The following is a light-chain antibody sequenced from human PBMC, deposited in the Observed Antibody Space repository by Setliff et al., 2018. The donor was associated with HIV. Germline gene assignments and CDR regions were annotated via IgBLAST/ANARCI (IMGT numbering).Light chain of an antibody. V-gene: IGLV2-11*01. Sequence: QSALTQPRSVSGSPGQSVTISCTGTSSDVGTYNYVSWYQQHPGKAPKLMIFEVSKRPSGVSHRFSGSKSGNTASLTISGLQAEDEADYYCASYANSDVFIFGSGTKVTVL. CDR2: EVS. J-gene: IGLJ1*01. CDR1: SSDVGTYNY. CDR3: ASYANSDVFI.